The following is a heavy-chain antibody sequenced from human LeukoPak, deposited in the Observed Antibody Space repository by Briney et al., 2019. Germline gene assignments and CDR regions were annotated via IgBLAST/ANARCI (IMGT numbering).Heavy chain of an antibody. Sequence: GESLKISCKGSGYSFTSYWIGWVRQMPGKGLEWMGIIYPGDSDTRYSPSFQGQVTISADKSISTAYLQWSSLKASDTAMYYCARALGFEQLVPYYYDMDVWGKGTTVTVSS. J-gene: IGHJ6*03. CDR2: IYPGDSDT. V-gene: IGHV5-51*01. CDR1: GYSFTSYW. CDR3: ARALGFEQLVPYYYDMDV. D-gene: IGHD6-6*01.